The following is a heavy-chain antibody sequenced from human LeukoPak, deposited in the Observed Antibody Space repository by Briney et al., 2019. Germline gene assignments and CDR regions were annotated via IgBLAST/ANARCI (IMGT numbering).Heavy chain of an antibody. CDR1: GGSISSSSYY. J-gene: IGHJ4*02. V-gene: IGHV4-39*07. CDR3: ARRVGYGSGPGPGYFDY. CDR2: INHSGST. Sequence: SETLSLTCTVSGGSISSSSYYWGWIRQPPGKGLEWIGEINHSGSTNYNPSLKSRVTISVDTSKNQFSLKLSSVTAADTAVYYCARRVGYGSGPGPGYFDYWGQGTLVTVSS. D-gene: IGHD3-10*01.